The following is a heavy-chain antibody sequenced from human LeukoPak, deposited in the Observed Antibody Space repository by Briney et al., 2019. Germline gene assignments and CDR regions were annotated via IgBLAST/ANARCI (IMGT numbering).Heavy chain of an antibody. CDR1: GYTFTSYG. CDR3: ARALTDSNILTGYYEFGY. V-gene: IGHV1-8*02. D-gene: IGHD3-9*01. J-gene: IGHJ4*02. Sequence: ASVKVSCKASGYTFTSYGISWVRQAPGQGLEWMGLMNPNGGITGYAQKFQGRVTMTRNTSISTAYMDLSSLRSEDTAGYYFARALTDSNILTGYYEFGYWGQGTLVTVSS. CDR2: MNPNGGIT.